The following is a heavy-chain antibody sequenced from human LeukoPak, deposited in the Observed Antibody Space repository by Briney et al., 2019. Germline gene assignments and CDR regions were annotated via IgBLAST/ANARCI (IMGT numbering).Heavy chain of an antibody. CDR3: ARDGEVGYGDYVRH. CDR1: GGTFSSYA. V-gene: IGHV1-69*04. Sequence: GASVKVSCKASGGTFSSYAISWVRQAPGQGLEWMGRIIPILGIANYAQKFQGRVTITADKSTSTAYMELSSLGSEDTAVYYCARDGEVGYGDYVRHWGQGTLVTVSS. J-gene: IGHJ4*02. CDR2: IIPILGIA. D-gene: IGHD4-17*01.